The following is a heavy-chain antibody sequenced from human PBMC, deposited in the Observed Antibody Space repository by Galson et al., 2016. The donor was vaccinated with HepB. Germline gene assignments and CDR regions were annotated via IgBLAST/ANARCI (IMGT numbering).Heavy chain of an antibody. Sequence: SLRLSCAASGFTVSSNYMSWVRQAPGKGLEWVSVIYSGDNTCYADSVKGRFTISRDSFKNTVSLQMDNLSTEDTAVYYCARDNVHFGSGSLPWCFDLWGRGTLVTVSS. J-gene: IGHJ2*01. CDR3: ARDNVHFGSGSLPWCFDL. D-gene: IGHD3-10*01. CDR1: GFTVSSNY. V-gene: IGHV3-53*01. CDR2: IYSGDNT.